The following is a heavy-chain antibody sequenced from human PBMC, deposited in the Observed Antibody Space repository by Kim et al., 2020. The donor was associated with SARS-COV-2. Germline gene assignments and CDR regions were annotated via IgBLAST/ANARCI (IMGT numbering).Heavy chain of an antibody. CDR2: IWYDGSNK. D-gene: IGHD5-12*01. V-gene: IGHV3-33*06. CDR1: GFTFSSYA. Sequence: GGSLRLSCAASGFTFSSYAMHWVRQAPGKGLEWVAVIWYDGSNKYYADSVKGRFTISRDNSKNTLYLQMNSLRAEDTAVYYCAKAHAIYSGYDLWFDPWGQGTLVTVSS. J-gene: IGHJ5*02. CDR3: AKAHAIYSGYDLWFDP.